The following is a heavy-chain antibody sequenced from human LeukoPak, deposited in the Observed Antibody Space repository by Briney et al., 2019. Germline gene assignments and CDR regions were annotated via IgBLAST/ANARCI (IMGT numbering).Heavy chain of an antibody. D-gene: IGHD5-12*01. CDR3: ARDPPPSGYDL. V-gene: IGHV3-48*04. CDR2: ITSTSDTI. J-gene: IGHJ4*02. CDR1: GFTFSSYS. Sequence: PGGSLRLSCAASGFTFSSYSMNWVRQAPGKGLEWLSYITSTSDTIYYADSVKGRFTISRDNAKNSLYLQMNSLRAEDTAVYYCARDPPPSGYDLWGQGTLVTVSS.